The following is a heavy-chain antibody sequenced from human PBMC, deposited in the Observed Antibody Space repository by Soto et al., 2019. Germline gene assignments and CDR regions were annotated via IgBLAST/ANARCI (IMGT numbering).Heavy chain of an antibody. D-gene: IGHD6-13*01. CDR1: GGSFSGYY. J-gene: IGHJ4*02. Sequence: PSETLSLTCAVYGGSFSGYYWSWIRQPPGKGLEWIGEINHSGSTNYNPSLKSRVTISVDTSKNQFSLKLSSVTAADTAVYYCARGALYSSSWYGYYFDYWGQGTLVTVS. CDR3: ARGALYSSSWYGYYFDY. CDR2: INHSGST. V-gene: IGHV4-34*01.